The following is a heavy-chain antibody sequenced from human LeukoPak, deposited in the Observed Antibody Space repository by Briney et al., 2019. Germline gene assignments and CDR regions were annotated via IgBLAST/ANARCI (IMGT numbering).Heavy chain of an antibody. CDR1: GESVSSNSAA. CDR3: ARASGTYPFDY. J-gene: IGHJ4*02. D-gene: IGHD1-26*01. CDR2: TYYRSKWYN. V-gene: IGHV6-1*01. Sequence: SQTLSLTCAISGESVSSNSAAWHWIRQSPSRGLEWLGRTYYRSKWYNDYAVSVKSRITINPDTSKNQFSLHMNSVTPEDTAVYYCARASGTYPFDYWGQGTLVTVSS.